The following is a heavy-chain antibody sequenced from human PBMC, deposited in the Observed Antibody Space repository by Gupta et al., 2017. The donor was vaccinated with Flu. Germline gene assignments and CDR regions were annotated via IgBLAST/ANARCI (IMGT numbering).Heavy chain of an antibody. J-gene: IGHJ4*02. D-gene: IGHD6-13*01. V-gene: IGHV4-31*03. Sequence: QVQLQESGPGLVKPSQTLSLTCTVSGGSISSGGYYWSWIRQHPGKGLEWIGYIYYSGSTYYNPSLKSRVTISVDTSKNQFSLKLSSVTAADTAVYYCARTRTNKLQGGYSSSWYGEFDYWGQGTLVTVSS. CDR1: GGSISSGGYY. CDR3: ARTRTNKLQGGYSSSWYGEFDY. CDR2: IYYSGST.